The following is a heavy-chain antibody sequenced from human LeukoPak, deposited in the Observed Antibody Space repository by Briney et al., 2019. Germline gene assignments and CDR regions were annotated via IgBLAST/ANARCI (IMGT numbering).Heavy chain of an antibody. CDR2: INAGNGNT. J-gene: IGHJ4*02. Sequence: ASVKVSCKATGYTFTSYAMHWVRQAPGQRLEWMGWINAGNGNTKYSQKFQGRVTITRDTSASTAYMELSSLRSEDTAVYYCAREGYSSGWLIDYWGQGTLVTVSS. CDR1: GYTFTSYA. V-gene: IGHV1-3*01. D-gene: IGHD6-19*01. CDR3: AREGYSSGWLIDY.